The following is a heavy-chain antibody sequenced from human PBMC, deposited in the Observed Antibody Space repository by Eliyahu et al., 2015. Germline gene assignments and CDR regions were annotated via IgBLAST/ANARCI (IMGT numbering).Heavy chain of an antibody. D-gene: IGHD2-15*01. CDR3: AKGGQLVVVATVDY. Sequence: QVQLVESGGGVVQPGRSLRLSCXASGFXFXSYGMHWVRQAPGKGLEWVAVISYDGSNKYYADSVKGRFTISRDNSKNTLYLQMNSLRAEDTAVYYCAKGGQLVVVATVDYWGQGTLVTVSS. J-gene: IGHJ4*02. CDR2: ISYDGSNK. CDR1: GFXFXSYG. V-gene: IGHV3-30*18.